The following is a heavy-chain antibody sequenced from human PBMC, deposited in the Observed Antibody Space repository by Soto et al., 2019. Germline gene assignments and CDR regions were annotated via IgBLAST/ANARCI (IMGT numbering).Heavy chain of an antibody. CDR3: ARGVVGYQQRVRWSYRFDP. D-gene: IGHD3-10*01. CDR1: GFTLMRYW. V-gene: IGHV3-74*01. CDR2: IDSDGRST. Sequence: VPLVESGGGPVQPGGSLKLSCAVSGFTLMRYWMHWFRQAPGKGLEWVARIDSDGRSTNYADSVNGRFTISRDNAKNTVFLNMNSLRAADSAVYYCARGVVGYQQRVRWSYRFDPWGQGTLVTVSS. J-gene: IGHJ5*02.